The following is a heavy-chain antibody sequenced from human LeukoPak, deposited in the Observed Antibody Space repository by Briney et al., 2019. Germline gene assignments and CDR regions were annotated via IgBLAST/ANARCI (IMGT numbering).Heavy chain of an antibody. J-gene: IGHJ4*02. CDR1: GFTLITYA. CDR3: AKDGGYFFDS. CDR2: ISGGVGST. V-gene: IGHV3-23*01. Sequence: GGSLRLSCAASGFTLITYALSWVRQTPGKGMEWVSRISGGVGSTYYADSVKGRFTISRDNFQNTLYLQMDSLRAEDTAIYYCAKDGGYFFDSWGQGTLVTVSS.